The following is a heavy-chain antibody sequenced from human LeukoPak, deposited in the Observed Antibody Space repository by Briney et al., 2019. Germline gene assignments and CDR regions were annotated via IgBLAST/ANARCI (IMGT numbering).Heavy chain of an antibody. J-gene: IGHJ4*02. V-gene: IGHV3-23*01. CDR2: ISGSVGRT. Sequence: GGSLRLSCAASGFTFRSYAMSWLRHATGKGLEWVSAISGSVGRTYYADSVKGRFTISRDNSKNTLYLQMNSLRAEDTAVYYCAKDRRRIAVAGISPLDYWGQGTLVTVSS. CDR1: GFTFRSYA. CDR3: AKDRRRIAVAGISPLDY. D-gene: IGHD6-19*01.